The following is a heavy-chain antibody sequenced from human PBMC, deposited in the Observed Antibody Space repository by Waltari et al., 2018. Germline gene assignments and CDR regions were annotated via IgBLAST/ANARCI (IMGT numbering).Heavy chain of an antibody. Sequence: EVQLVESGGGLVQPGRSLRLSCAAHGFTFDDSAMHWVRTAPGKGLEWVSGISWNSGSIGYADSVKGRFTISRDNAKNSLYLQMNSLRAEDTALYYCAKDKYCSSTSCYTFDYWGQGTLVTVSS. D-gene: IGHD2-2*02. V-gene: IGHV3-9*01. CDR3: AKDKYCSSTSCYTFDY. CDR1: GFTFDDSA. CDR2: ISWNSGSI. J-gene: IGHJ4*02.